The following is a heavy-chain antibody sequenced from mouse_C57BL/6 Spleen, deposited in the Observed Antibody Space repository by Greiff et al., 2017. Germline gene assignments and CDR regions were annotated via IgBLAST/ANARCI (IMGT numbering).Heavy chain of an antibody. J-gene: IGHJ2*01. CDR2: ISSGGDYI. Sequence: EVHLVESGEGLVKPGGSLKLSCAASGFTFSSYAMSWVRQTPEKRLEWVAYISSGGDYIYYADTVKGRFTISRDNARNTLYLQMSSLKSEDTAMYYCTRDSTTVVAPYFDYWGQGTTLTVSS. V-gene: IGHV5-9-1*02. CDR3: TRDSTTVVAPYFDY. D-gene: IGHD1-1*01. CDR1: GFTFSSYA.